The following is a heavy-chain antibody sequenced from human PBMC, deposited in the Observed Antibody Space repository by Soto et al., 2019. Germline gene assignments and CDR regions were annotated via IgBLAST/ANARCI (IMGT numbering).Heavy chain of an antibody. CDR2: ISYDGSNK. CDR3: ARDQGGDGAFDI. V-gene: IGHV3-30-3*01. Sequence: QVQLVESGGGVVQPGRSLRLSCAASGFTFSSYAMHWVRQAPGKGLEWVAVISYDGSNKYYADSVKGRFTISRDNSKNTRYLQMNSLRAEDTAVYYCARDQGGDGAFDIWGQGTMVTVSS. J-gene: IGHJ3*02. CDR1: GFTFSSYA. D-gene: IGHD2-21*01.